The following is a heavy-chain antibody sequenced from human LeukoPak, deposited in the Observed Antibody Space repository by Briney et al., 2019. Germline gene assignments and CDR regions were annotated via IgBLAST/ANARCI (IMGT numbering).Heavy chain of an antibody. CDR3: ARGPRYCSSTSCYFGYYYYYYGMDV. V-gene: IGHV4-34*01. J-gene: IGHJ6*02. CDR1: GGSFSGYY. CDR2: INHSGGT. D-gene: IGHD2-2*01. Sequence: PSETLSLTCAVYGGSFSGYYWSWIRQPPGKGLEWIGEINHSGGTNYNPSLKSRVTISVDTSKNQFSLKLSSVTAADTAVYYCARGPRYCSSTSCYFGYYYYYYGMDVWGQGTTVTVSS.